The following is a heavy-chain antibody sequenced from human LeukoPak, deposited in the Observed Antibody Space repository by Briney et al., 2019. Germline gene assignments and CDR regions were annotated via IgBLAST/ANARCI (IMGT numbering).Heavy chain of an antibody. CDR2: ISSSGSNI. D-gene: IGHD6-6*01. J-gene: IGHJ1*01. CDR3: ARDASYSSSSSAALGY. Sequence: GGSLRLSCAASGFTFSDYYMSWIRQAPGKGLEGGSYISSSGSNIYYADSVKGRFTISRYHAKNSLYLQMNSLRAEDTAVHYCARDASYSSSSSAALGYWGQGTLVTVSS. V-gene: IGHV3-11*01. CDR1: GFTFSDYY.